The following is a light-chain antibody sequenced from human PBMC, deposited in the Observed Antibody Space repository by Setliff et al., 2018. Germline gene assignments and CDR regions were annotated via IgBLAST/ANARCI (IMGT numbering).Light chain of an antibody. CDR1: TNNIGSYNL. CDR3: CSYQRPSTAV. CDR2: EVS. V-gene: IGLV2-23*02. Sequence: QSVLTQPASVSGSPGQSITISCTGTTNNIGSYNLVSWYQQHPGRAPKLIISEVSERPSGVSVCFSGSKSGNTASLTISGLRPEDEADYYCCSYQRPSTAVFGGGTKVTVL. J-gene: IGLJ3*02.